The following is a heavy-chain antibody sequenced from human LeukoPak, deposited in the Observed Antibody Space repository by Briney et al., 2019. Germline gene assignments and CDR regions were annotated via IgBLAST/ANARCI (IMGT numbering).Heavy chain of an antibody. D-gene: IGHD3-3*01. V-gene: IGHV1-8*02. CDR1: GYTFTGYY. CDR2: MNPNSGNT. J-gene: IGHJ6*02. CDR3: ARAPYYDFWSGYYGMDV. Sequence: ASVKVSCKASGYTFTGYYMHWVRQAPGQGLEWMGWMNPNSGNTGYAQKFQGRVTMTRNTSISTAYMELSSLRSEDTAVYYCARAPYYDFWSGYYGMDVWGQGTTVTVSS.